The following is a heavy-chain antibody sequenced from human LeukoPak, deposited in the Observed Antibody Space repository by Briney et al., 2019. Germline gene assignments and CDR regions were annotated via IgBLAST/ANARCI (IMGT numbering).Heavy chain of an antibody. V-gene: IGHV4-59*08. D-gene: IGHD6-19*01. CDR2: IYYSGST. CDR1: GGSISSYY. CDR3: TRHVRKRGIAVAGSPGWFDP. Sequence: SETLSLTCTVSGGSISSYYWNWIRQPPGKGLEWIGYIYYSGSTNYNPSLKSRVTMSVDTSTNQFSLRLSSVTATDTAVYYCTRHVRKRGIAVAGSPGWFDPWGQGTLVTVSS. J-gene: IGHJ5*02.